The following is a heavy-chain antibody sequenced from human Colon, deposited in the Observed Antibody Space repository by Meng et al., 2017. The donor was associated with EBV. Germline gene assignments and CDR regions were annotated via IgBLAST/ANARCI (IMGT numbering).Heavy chain of an antibody. D-gene: IGHD3-10*01. CDR1: GGSFRDYY. Sequence: QVQEQQWGGGLLKASGTLSRSCSVYGGSFRDYYWTWIRHPPGKGLEWIGEIDHRGNTKYNPSLKSRVTISLDTSKKQFSLKVSSVTAADSAVYYCARRGPSGNFSPWSQGALVTVSS. CDR2: IDHRGNT. V-gene: IGHV4-34*01. J-gene: IGHJ5*02. CDR3: ARRGPSGNFSP.